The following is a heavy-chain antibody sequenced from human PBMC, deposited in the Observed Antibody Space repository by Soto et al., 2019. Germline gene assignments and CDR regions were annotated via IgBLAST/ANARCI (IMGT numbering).Heavy chain of an antibody. CDR1: GGSLSSYY. CDR3: ATIMTRFTMITDAFDI. D-gene: IGHD3-22*01. Sequence: SEPLSLTCVVSGGSLSSYYWSWIRQPPGKGLEWIGYVYYSGSTYYNPSLKSRITISVDTSKNQFSLKLSSVTAADTAVYFCATIMTRFTMITDAFDIWGQGTMVTVSS. J-gene: IGHJ3*02. V-gene: IGHV4-59*08. CDR2: VYYSGST.